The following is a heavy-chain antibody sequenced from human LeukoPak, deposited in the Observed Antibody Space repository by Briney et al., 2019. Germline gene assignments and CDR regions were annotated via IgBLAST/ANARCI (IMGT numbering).Heavy chain of an antibody. D-gene: IGHD5-12*01. V-gene: IGHV4-34*01. Sequence: SETLSLTCAVYGGSFSGYYWSWIRQPPGKGLEWIGEINHSGSTNYSPSLKSRVTISVDTSKNQFSLKLSSVTAADTAVYYCARGGYSDIVATMGVSSHYYFDYWGQGTLVTVSS. J-gene: IGHJ4*02. CDR2: INHSGST. CDR3: ARGGYSDIVATMGVSSHYYFDY. CDR1: GGSFSGYY.